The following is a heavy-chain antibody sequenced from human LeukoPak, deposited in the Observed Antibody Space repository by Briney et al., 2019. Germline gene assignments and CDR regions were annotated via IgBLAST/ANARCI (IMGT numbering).Heavy chain of an antibody. CDR1: GYTFTSYG. J-gene: IGHJ5*02. V-gene: IGHV1-18*01. CDR3: VRGRYDFWRGVCFDP. Sequence: SSVKVSCKASGYTFTSYGISWVRQAPGQGLEWMGWISAYHGNTNYAQKLQGKVTMTTDTSTGQAYMELRRLRSDDTAVYYWVRGRYDFWRGVCFDPWGQGTLVTVSS. D-gene: IGHD3-3*01. CDR2: ISAYHGNT.